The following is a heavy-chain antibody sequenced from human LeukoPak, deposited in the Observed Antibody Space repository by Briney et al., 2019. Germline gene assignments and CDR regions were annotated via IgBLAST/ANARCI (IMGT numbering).Heavy chain of an antibody. CDR1: GSPFTSYW. CDR2: IYPGDADT. D-gene: IGHD2-2*01. Sequence: GESLQISCQGSGSPFTSYWIGWARQLPGKGREWMGIIYPGDADTRYSPSFQGQVTISADKSISTAYLQWSSLKASDTAMYYCARLDCSSTSCPVWFDPWGQGTLVTVSS. V-gene: IGHV5-51*01. CDR3: ARLDCSSTSCPVWFDP. J-gene: IGHJ5*02.